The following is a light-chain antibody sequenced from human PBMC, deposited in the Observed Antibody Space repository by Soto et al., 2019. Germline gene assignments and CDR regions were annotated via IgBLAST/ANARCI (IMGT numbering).Light chain of an antibody. J-gene: IGKJ4*02. CDR2: KAS. V-gene: IGKV1-5*03. CDR1: QSISYW. Sequence: DIQMTQSPSTLSASVGDRVTITCRASQSISYWLAWSQQKPGKAPNLLIYKASILESCVPSRFSGSVSGTEFNLTINSLQPDDFATYYCPQYSNYPLTFGGGTKVSI. CDR3: PQYSNYPLT.